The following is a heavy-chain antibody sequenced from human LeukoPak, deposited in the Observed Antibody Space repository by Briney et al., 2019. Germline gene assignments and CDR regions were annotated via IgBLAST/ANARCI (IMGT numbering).Heavy chain of an antibody. CDR1: GFTFDDYA. V-gene: IGHV3-9*01. CDR2: ISWNSGSI. D-gene: IGHD6-19*01. J-gene: IGHJ3*02. Sequence: PGGSLRLSCAASGFTFDDYAMHWVWQAPGKGLEWVSGISWNSGSIGYADSVKGRFTISRDNAKNSLYLQMNSLRAEDTALYYCAKDGAVAGIRLAFDIWGQGTMVTVSS. CDR3: AKDGAVAGIRLAFDI.